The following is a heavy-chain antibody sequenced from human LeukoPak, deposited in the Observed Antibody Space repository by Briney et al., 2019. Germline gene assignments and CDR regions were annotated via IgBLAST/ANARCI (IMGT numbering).Heavy chain of an antibody. CDR3: ARHGDYCFDT. Sequence: SETLSLTCGVSGGSLSISYWSWIRQPPGKGLEWIGQIYHSGGANYNPSLRSRVTISIDTSKNQLSLRLSSVTAADTAVYYCARHGDYCFDTWGQATLVTVSS. CDR2: IYHSGGA. CDR1: GGSLSISY. J-gene: IGHJ4*02. V-gene: IGHV4-34*01. D-gene: IGHD7-27*01.